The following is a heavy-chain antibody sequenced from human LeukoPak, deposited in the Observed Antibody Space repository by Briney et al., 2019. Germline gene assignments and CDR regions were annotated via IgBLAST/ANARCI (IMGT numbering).Heavy chain of an antibody. CDR1: GGSISSYY. Sequence: SETLSLTCTVSGGSISSYYWSWLRQPPGKGLEWIGYIYYSGSTNYNPSLKSRVTISVDTSKNQFSLKLSSVTAADTAVYYCARISPTHYYGSGSYYPGLAPFDYWGQGTLVTVSS. V-gene: IGHV4-59*01. D-gene: IGHD3-10*01. CDR3: ARISPTHYYGSGSYYPGLAPFDY. J-gene: IGHJ4*02. CDR2: IYYSGST.